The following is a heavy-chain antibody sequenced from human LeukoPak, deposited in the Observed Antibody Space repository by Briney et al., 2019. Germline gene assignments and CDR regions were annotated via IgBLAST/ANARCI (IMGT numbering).Heavy chain of an antibody. V-gene: IGHV1-46*01. CDR2: INPSGGST. Sequence: ASVKVSCKASGYTFTSYYMHWVRQAPGQGLEWMGIINPSGGSTSYAQKFQGRVTMTRDTSISTAYMELSRLRSDDTAVYYCARVYSGSPTFDYWGQGTLVTVSS. D-gene: IGHD1-26*01. CDR1: GYTFTSYY. J-gene: IGHJ4*02. CDR3: ARVYSGSPTFDY.